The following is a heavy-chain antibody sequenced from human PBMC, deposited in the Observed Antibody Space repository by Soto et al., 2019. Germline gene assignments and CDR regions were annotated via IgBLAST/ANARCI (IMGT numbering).Heavy chain of an antibody. CDR3: ASGPSLPGTHYFDX. Sequence: GGSLRLSCAASGFTFSSYGMHWVRQAPGKGLEWVAVISYDGSNKYYADSVKGRFTISRDNSKKTLYLQMNSLRVEDTAVYYCASGPSLPGTHYFDXWGQGTLVTVSX. J-gene: IGHJ4*02. V-gene: IGHV3-30*03. CDR1: GFTFSSYG. CDR2: ISYDGSNK. D-gene: IGHD1-1*01.